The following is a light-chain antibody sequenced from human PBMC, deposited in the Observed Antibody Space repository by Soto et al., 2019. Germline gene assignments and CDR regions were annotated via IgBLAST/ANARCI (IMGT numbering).Light chain of an antibody. CDR1: QSVSSN. J-gene: IGKJ1*01. CDR3: QQYYNWPRT. V-gene: IGKV3-15*01. Sequence: EIVMTQSPATLSVSPGERATLSCRASQSVSSNLAWYQQKPGQAPRLLIYGASTRATGIPARFSGSGSGTEVTPTISSLQPEDVAVYYCQQYYNWPRTFGQGTKVEIK. CDR2: GAS.